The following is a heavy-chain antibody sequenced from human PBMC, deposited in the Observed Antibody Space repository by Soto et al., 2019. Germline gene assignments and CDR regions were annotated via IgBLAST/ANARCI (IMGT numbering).Heavy chain of an antibody. V-gene: IGHV3-30*03. CDR3: ALYIGESDLLYF. CDR2: VSYDGNNK. D-gene: IGHD5-12*01. J-gene: IGHJ4*02. CDR1: GLSFSSYG. Sequence: GWYPRLCCAASGLSFSSYGKHWVRQAPGKGLEWVAIVSYDGNNKYYADSVKGRFTISRDNSKNTLYLEMNSLRVEDTAVYYCALYIGESDLLYFCGQGTSVTVS.